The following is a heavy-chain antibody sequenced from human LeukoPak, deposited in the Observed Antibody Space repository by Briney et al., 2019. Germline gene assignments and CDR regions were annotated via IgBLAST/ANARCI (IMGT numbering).Heavy chain of an antibody. CDR2: IRSKAYGGTT. CDR1: GFTFSSYW. Sequence: GGSLRLSRAASGFTFSSYWMSWVRQAPGKGLEWVGFIRSKAYGGTTEYAASVKGRFTISRDDSKSIAYLQMNSLKTEDTAVYYCTRHRYDAFDIWGQGTMVTVSS. CDR3: TRHRYDAFDI. V-gene: IGHV3-49*04. J-gene: IGHJ3*02. D-gene: IGHD3-9*01.